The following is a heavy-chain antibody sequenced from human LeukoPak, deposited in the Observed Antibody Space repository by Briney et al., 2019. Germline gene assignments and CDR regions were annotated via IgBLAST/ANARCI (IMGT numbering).Heavy chain of an antibody. D-gene: IGHD4-23*01. CDR2: ISSMNGDI. V-gene: IGHV3-21*01. CDR3: VRDADGGHSWFDS. CDR1: GFVFSTHS. J-gene: IGHJ5*01. Sequence: GGSLRLSWAASGFVFSTHSMKWVRQAPGNGLEWVSWISSMNGDIYYADSGAGRFTISRDDAKNSLYLQMNRLRAEQTAVYFCVRDADGGHSWFDSWGRGTLVTVSS.